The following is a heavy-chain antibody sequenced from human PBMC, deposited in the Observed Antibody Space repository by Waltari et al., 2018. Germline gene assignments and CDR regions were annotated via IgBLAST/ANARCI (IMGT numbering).Heavy chain of an antibody. CDR2: IHGSGRT. CDR3: ARDRGRGLYLDS. V-gene: IGHV4-4*02. J-gene: IGHJ4*02. CDR1: GDSMNRNYW. D-gene: IGHD2-15*01. Sequence: QLQLQQSGPGLVKPSESLSLTCAVSGDSMNRNYWWNWVRQPPGKGLEWIVQIHGSGRTNYNPSLEIRVTVSIDTSSNPFSLKVSYATSADTAVYYCARDRGRGLYLDSWGQGTLVTVSP.